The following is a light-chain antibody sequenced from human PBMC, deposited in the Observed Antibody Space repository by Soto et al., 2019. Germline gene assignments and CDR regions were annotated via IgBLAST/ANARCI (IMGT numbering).Light chain of an antibody. J-gene: IGKJ2*01. V-gene: IGKV3-20*01. CDR2: GAA. Sequence: ETVLTQSPGTLSLSPGERATLSCRASQSVSSSYLAWHQQKPGQAPRLLIYGAASRATCIPDRVSGSGSGTDFTLTISRLEPEDFAVYYCQQYGSSPRVTFGQGTKLEIK. CDR3: QQYGSSPRVT. CDR1: QSVSSSY.